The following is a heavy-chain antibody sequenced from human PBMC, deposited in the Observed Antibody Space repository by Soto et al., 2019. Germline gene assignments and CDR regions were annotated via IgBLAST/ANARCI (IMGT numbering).Heavy chain of an antibody. CDR1: GFTFTNYA. D-gene: IGHD3-10*01. CDR2: ISASGGST. V-gene: IGHV3-23*01. Sequence: EVQLLESGGGLVQPGGSLRLSCAASGFTFTNYAMSWVRQAPGKGLEWVSTISASGGSTYHADSVKGRFTISRDNSKKPLSMQMNSRGDEDTAAYCCEKDMRGWGSYYCDGMDVWSQATTVTVS. CDR3: EKDMRGWGSYYCDGMDV. J-gene: IGHJ6*02.